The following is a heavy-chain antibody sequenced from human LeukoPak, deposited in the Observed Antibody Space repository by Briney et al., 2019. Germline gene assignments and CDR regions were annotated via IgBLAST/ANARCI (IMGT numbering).Heavy chain of an antibody. CDR1: GYTSTGYY. CDR3: ARDLIRGTHDAFDI. V-gene: IGHV1-2*02. J-gene: IGHJ3*02. D-gene: IGHD3-16*01. Sequence: ASVKVSCKASGYTSTGYYMHWVRQAPGQGLEWMGWINPNSGGTNYAQKFQGRVTMTRDTSISTAYMELSRLRSDDTAVYYCARDLIRGTHDAFDIWGQGTMVTVSS. CDR2: INPNSGGT.